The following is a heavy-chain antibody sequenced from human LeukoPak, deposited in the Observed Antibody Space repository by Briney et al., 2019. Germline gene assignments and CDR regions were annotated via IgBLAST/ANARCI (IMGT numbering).Heavy chain of an antibody. CDR2: IWYDGSNK. J-gene: IGHJ4*02. CDR1: GFTFSSYG. V-gene: IGHV3-33*01. D-gene: IGHD3-22*01. CDR3: ARGEYYYDSSGPFGY. Sequence: GRSLRLSCAASGFTFSSYGMHWVRQAPGKGLEWVAVIWYDGSNKYYADSVKGRFTISRDNSKNTLYLQMNSLRAEDTAVYYCARGEYYYDSSGPFGYWGQGTLVTVSS.